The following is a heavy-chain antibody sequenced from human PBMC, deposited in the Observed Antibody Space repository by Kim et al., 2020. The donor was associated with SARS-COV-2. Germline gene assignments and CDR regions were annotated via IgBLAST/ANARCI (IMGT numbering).Heavy chain of an antibody. CDR2: IWYDGSNK. CDR1: GFTFSSYG. Sequence: GGSLRLSCAASGFTFSSYGMHWVRQAPGKGLEWVAVIWYDGSNKYYADSVKGRFTISRDNSKNTLYLQMNSLRAEDTAVYYCARGGYSSSWYVSDYWGQGTLVTVSS. CDR3: ARGGYSSSWYVSDY. J-gene: IGHJ4*02. V-gene: IGHV3-33*01. D-gene: IGHD6-13*01.